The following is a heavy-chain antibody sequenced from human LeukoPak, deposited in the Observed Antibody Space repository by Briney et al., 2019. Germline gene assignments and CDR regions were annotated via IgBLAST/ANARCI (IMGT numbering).Heavy chain of an antibody. CDR3: ARHKYDFWSGYYLYYFDY. Sequence: SETLSLTCAVYGGSFSGYYWSWIRQPPGKGLEWIGSIYYSGSTYYNPSLQSRVTISVDTSKNQFSLKLSSVTAADTAVYYCARHKYDFWSGYYLYYFDYWGQGTLVTVSS. CDR2: IYYSGST. D-gene: IGHD3-3*01. J-gene: IGHJ4*02. CDR1: GGSFSGYY. V-gene: IGHV4-34*01.